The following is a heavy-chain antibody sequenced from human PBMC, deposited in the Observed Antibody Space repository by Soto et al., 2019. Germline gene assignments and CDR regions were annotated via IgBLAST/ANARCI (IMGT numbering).Heavy chain of an antibody. J-gene: IGHJ6*02. V-gene: IGHV5-51*01. Sequence: GESLKISCKGSGYSFTSYWIGWVRQMPGKGLEWMGIIYPGDSDTRYSPSFKGQVTISAGKSISTAYLQWSSLKASDTAMYYCARQGTLPAIFGVTMKPQYGMDVWGQGTTVTVSS. D-gene: IGHD3-3*01. CDR3: ARQGTLPAIFGVTMKPQYGMDV. CDR2: IYPGDSDT. CDR1: GYSFTSYW.